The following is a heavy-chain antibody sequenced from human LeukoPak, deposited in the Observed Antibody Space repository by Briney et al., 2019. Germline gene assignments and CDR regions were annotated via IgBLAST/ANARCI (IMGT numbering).Heavy chain of an antibody. D-gene: IGHD3-10*01. V-gene: IGHV3-23*01. CDR2: ISGSGGST. J-gene: IGHJ4*02. Sequence: GGSLRLSCAASGFTFSSYAMSWVRQAPGKGLEWVSAISGSGGSTYYADSVKGRFTISRDNSKNTLYLQMNSLRADDTAVYYCAKDGWVWFGEFDYWGQGTLVTVSS. CDR3: AKDGWVWFGEFDY. CDR1: GFTFSSYA.